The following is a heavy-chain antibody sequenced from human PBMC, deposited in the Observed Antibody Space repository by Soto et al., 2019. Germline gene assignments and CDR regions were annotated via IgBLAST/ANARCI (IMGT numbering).Heavy chain of an antibody. CDR2: ISSSGSTI. V-gene: IGHV3-11*01. D-gene: IGHD5-18*01. CDR1: GFTFSDYY. Sequence: GGSLRLSCAASGFTFSDYYMSWIRQAPGKGLEWVSYISSSGSTIYYADSVKGRFTISRDNAKNSLYLQVNSLRAEVTAVYYCALCGYSYGYPFDYWGQGTLVTVSS. CDR3: ALCGYSYGYPFDY. J-gene: IGHJ4*02.